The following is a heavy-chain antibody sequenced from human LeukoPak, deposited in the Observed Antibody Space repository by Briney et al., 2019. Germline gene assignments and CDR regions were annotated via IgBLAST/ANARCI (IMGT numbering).Heavy chain of an antibody. CDR3: ARQIWMITFGGVDAFDI. J-gene: IGHJ3*02. D-gene: IGHD3-16*01. CDR2: MNPNSGNT. CDR1: GYTFTSYD. V-gene: IGHV1-8*03. Sequence: ASVKVSCKASGYTFTSYDINWVRQATGQGLEWMGWMNPNSGNTGYAQKFQGRVTITRNTSISTACMELSSLRSEDTAVYYCARQIWMITFGGVDAFDIWGQGTMVTVSS.